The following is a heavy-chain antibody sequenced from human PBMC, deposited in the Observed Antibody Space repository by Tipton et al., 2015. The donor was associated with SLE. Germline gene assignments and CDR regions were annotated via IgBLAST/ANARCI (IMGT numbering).Heavy chain of an antibody. Sequence: TLSLTCTVSGGSISSGSYYWSWIRQPAGKGLEWIGRIYTSGSTNYNPSLKSRVTIAVDTSKNQFSLKLSSVTAADTAVLYCARKFSSWSFWDYWGQGTLVAVSS. V-gene: IGHV4-61*02. CDR1: GGSISSGSYY. CDR2: IYTSGST. D-gene: IGHD6-13*01. CDR3: ARKFSSWSFWDY. J-gene: IGHJ4*02.